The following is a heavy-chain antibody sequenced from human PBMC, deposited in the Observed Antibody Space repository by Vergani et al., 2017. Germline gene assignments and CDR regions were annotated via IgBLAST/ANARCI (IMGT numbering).Heavy chain of an antibody. CDR2: IYSGGST. J-gene: IGHJ2*01. D-gene: IGHD2-2*01. Sequence: EVQLVESGGGLIQPGGSLRLSCAASGFTVSSNYMSWVRQAPGKGLEWVSVIYSGGSTYYADSVKGRFTISRDNSKNTLYLQMNSLRAEDTAVYYCASEEVVPAANHWYFDLWGRGTLVTVSS. CDR1: GFTVSSNY. V-gene: IGHV3-53*01. CDR3: ASEEVVPAANHWYFDL.